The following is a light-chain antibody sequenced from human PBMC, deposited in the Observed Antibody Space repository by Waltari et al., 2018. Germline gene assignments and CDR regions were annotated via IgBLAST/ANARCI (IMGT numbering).Light chain of an antibody. CDR2: LGS. Sequence: DSVMTQAPLSLPVTPGEPASISCRSSQSLLHSNGYYYWHWYLQKQGQSPQLLIHLGSNRASGVPDRFSGSGSGTDFTLKISRVEAEDVGVYYCMQALQTPLTFSGGTKVEIK. V-gene: IGKV2-28*01. CDR3: MQALQTPLT. CDR1: QSLLHSNGYYY. J-gene: IGKJ4*01.